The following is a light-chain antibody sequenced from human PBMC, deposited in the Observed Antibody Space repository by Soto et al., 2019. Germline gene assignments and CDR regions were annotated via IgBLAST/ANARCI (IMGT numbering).Light chain of an antibody. CDR3: QQYNSYSWT. V-gene: IGKV1-5*03. Sequence: DIQMTQSPSTLSASVGDRVTITCRARQSISSWLAWYQQRPGKAPKLLIHKASSLESGVPSRFSGSGSGTEFTLTISRLQPDDFATYYCQQYNSYSWTFGQGTKVEIK. J-gene: IGKJ1*01. CDR1: QSISSW. CDR2: KAS.